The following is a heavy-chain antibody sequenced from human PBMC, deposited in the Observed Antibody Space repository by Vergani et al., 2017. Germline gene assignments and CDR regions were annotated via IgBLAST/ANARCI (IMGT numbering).Heavy chain of an antibody. J-gene: IGHJ6*03. CDR2: ISSSSSYT. CDR3: ASSYYYYYMDV. Sequence: VQLVETGGGLIQPGGSLRLSCAASGFTVSSNYMSWVRQAPGKGLEWVSYISSSSSYTNYADSVKGRFTISRDNAKNSLYLQMNSLRAEDTAVYYCASSYYYYYMDVWGKGTTVTVSS. CDR1: GFTVSSNY. V-gene: IGHV3-11*06. D-gene: IGHD2/OR15-2a*01.